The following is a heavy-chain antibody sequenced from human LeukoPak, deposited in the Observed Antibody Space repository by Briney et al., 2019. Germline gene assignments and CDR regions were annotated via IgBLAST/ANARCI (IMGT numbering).Heavy chain of an antibody. D-gene: IGHD3-22*01. V-gene: IGHV3-30*02. CDR3: AKLPPSYYYDSSGYYSHGGFDY. J-gene: IGHJ4*02. CDR1: GFTFSRNG. CDR2: IRYDGSNK. Sequence: GGSLRLSCAASGFTFSRNGMHWVRQAPGKGLEWVAFIRYDGSNKYYADSVKGRFTISRDNSKNTLYLQMNSLRAEDTAVYYCAKLPPSYYYDSSGYYSHGGFDYWGQGTLVTVSS.